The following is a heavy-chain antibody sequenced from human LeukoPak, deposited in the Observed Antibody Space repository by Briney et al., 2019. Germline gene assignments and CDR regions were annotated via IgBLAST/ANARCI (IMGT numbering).Heavy chain of an antibody. D-gene: IGHD6-19*01. V-gene: IGHV3-64*01. CDR3: ARTQQWLVCYGMDV. J-gene: IGHJ6*02. CDR2: ISSNGGST. Sequence: GGSVRLLCAASGFTFSSYAMHWVSQAPGKGLEYVSAISSNGGSTYYANSVKGRFTISRDNSKNTLYLQMGSLRAEDMAVYYCARTQQWLVCYGMDVWGQATSVSVSS. CDR1: GFTFSSYA.